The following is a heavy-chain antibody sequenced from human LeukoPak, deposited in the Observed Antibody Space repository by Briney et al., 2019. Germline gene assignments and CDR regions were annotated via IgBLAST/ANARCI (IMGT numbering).Heavy chain of an antibody. D-gene: IGHD6-19*01. V-gene: IGHV4-4*07. J-gene: IGHJ4*02. CDR1: GGSISTYY. CDR3: AKASEFSSGWLPDC. CDR2: IHTSGST. Sequence: PSETLSLTCSVSGGSISTYYGSWIRQSAGKGLEWIGRIHTSGSTNYNPSLKSRVTMSVDTSKNQFSLKVTSVSAADTGVYYCAKASEFSSGWLPDCWGQGSLVTVSS.